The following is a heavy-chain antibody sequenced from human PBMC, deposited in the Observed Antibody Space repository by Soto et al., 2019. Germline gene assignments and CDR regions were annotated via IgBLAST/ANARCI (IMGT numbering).Heavy chain of an antibody. CDR3: ARPQYDGGWPFDD. V-gene: IGHV1-46*01. J-gene: IGHJ4*02. CDR1: GYSFTSYY. Sequence: QVQLVQSGAEVKKPGASVRVSCKTSGYSFTSYYMHWVRQAPGQGLEWMGVIIPSGGTTTYAQKFQGRVTMTSDTSTSTVYMELNILTSEDTAVYYCARPQYDGGWPFDDWGQGTLVTVSS. D-gene: IGHD6-19*01. CDR2: IIPSGGTT.